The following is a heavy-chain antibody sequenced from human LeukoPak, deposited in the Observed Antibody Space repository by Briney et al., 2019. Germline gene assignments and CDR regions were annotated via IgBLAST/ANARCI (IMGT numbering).Heavy chain of an antibody. J-gene: IGHJ3*02. CDR1: GYSFTSYW. CDR3: ATLWGITMVRGAPHGAFDI. V-gene: IGHV5-51*01. Sequence: GESLKISCKGSGYSFTSYWIGWVRQMPGKGLEWMGIIYPGDSDTRYSPSFQGQVTISADKSISTAYLQWSSLKASDTAMYYCATLWGITMVRGAPHGAFDIWGQGTMVTVSS. CDR2: IYPGDSDT. D-gene: IGHD3-10*01.